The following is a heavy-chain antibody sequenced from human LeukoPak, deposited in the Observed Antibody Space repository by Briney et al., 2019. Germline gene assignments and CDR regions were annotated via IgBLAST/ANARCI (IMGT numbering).Heavy chain of an antibody. CDR2: ISVDGEET. V-gene: IGHV3-23*01. J-gene: IGHJ5*02. Sequence: GGSLRLSCAVSGFSVSTSGMSWVRQAPGKGLEWISAISVDGEETFYADSVKGRFFISRVNSKNPLFLQMNSLRAEDTAVYYCARGYLSGWYPSWGQGSLVSVSS. CDR3: ARGYLSGWYPS. D-gene: IGHD6-19*01. CDR1: GFSVSTSG.